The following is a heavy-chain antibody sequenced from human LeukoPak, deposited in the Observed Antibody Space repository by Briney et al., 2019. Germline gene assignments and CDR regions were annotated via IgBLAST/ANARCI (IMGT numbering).Heavy chain of an antibody. CDR3: ARASYYGSGSYYRYYYYYMDV. J-gene: IGHJ6*03. CDR2: ISGSGGST. Sequence: GGSLRLSCAASGFTFSNYAMSWVRQAPGKGLEWVSAISGSGGSTYYADSAKGRFTISRDSSKNTLNLQMNSLRAEDTAVYYCARASYYGSGSYYRYYYYYMDVWGKGTTVTVSS. D-gene: IGHD3-10*01. V-gene: IGHV3-23*01. CDR1: GFTFSNYA.